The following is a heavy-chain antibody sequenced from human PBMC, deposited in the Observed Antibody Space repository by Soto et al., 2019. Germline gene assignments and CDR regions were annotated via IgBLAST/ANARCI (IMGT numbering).Heavy chain of an antibody. CDR3: ARQVMITFGEYYYYGMDV. D-gene: IGHD3-16*01. CDR1: GGSVSGDY. V-gene: IGHV4-34*01. CDR2: INHSGST. Sequence: SETLSPTCSVYGGSVSGDYWSRIRQPPGKGLEWIGEINHSGSTNYNPSLKSRVTISVDTSKNQFSLKLSSVTAADTAVYYCARQVMITFGEYYYYGMDVWGQGTTVS. J-gene: IGHJ6*02.